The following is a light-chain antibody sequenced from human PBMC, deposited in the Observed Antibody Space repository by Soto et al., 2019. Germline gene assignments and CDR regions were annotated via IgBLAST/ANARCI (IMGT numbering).Light chain of an antibody. CDR3: LLDFSYFWA. CDR2: AAS. V-gene: IGKV1-5*01. J-gene: IGKJ1*01. CDR1: QTISSW. Sequence: IQMTQSPSTLSGSVGDRVTIGCRASQTISSWLAWYQQKPGKAPKLLIYAASTLQSGVPSRFSGSGSGTDFTLTISSLQPEDFATYYCLLDFSYFWAFGQGTKVDIK.